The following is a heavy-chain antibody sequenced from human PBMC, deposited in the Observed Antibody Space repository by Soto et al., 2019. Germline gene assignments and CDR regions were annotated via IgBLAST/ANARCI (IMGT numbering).Heavy chain of an antibody. CDR1: GYSFTSYW. D-gene: IGHD5-18*01. CDR3: ARLGNTAMARMDV. CDR2: IYPGYSDT. J-gene: IGHJ6*02. V-gene: IGHV5-51*01. Sequence: PGESLKISGKGSGYSFTSYWSGWVRQMPGKGLECMGIIYPGYSDTRYSPSFKGQVTISADKSISTAYLQWSSLKASTPAMYYCARLGNTAMARMDVWGQGTTVTVSS.